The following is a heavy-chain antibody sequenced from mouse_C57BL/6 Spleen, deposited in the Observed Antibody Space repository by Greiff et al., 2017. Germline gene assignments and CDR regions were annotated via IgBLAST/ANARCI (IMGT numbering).Heavy chain of an antibody. CDR3: ARVDGNYELGYAMDY. J-gene: IGHJ4*01. CDR1: GYSFTDYN. Sequence: VHVKQSGPELVKPGASVMISCKASGYSFTDYNMNWVKQSNGKSLGWIGVINPNYGTTSYNQKFKGKATLTVDQSSSTAYMQLNSLTSEDSAVYYCARVDGNYELGYAMDYWGQGTSGTVSS. V-gene: IGHV1-39*01. D-gene: IGHD2-1*01. CDR2: INPNYGTT.